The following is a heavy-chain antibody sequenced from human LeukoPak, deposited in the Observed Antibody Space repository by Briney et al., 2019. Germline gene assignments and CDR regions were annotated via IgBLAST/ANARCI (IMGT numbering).Heavy chain of an antibody. D-gene: IGHD4/OR15-4a*01. Sequence: SQTLSLTCAISGDSVSSNSAAWNWIRQSPSRGLEWLGRTYYRSKWYNDYAVSVRSRMTINPDTSKNQFSLQLNSVTPEDMAVYYCARDGGDSAALTAFDYWGQGTLVTVSS. CDR1: GDSVSSNSAA. J-gene: IGHJ4*02. V-gene: IGHV6-1*01. CDR2: TYYRSKWYN. CDR3: ARDGGDSAALTAFDY.